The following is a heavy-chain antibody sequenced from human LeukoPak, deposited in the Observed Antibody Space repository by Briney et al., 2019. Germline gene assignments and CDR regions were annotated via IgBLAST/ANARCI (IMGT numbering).Heavy chain of an antibody. CDR2: IYTSGST. CDR3: ARANSGYDSGYPPHFDF. Sequence: SQTLSLTCTVSGGSISSGSYYWSWIRQPAGKGLEWIGRIYTSGSTNYNPSLKSRVTISVDTSKNQFSLKLSSVTAADTAVYYCARANSGYDSGYPPHFDFWGQGTLVTVSS. V-gene: IGHV4-61*02. CDR1: GGSISSGSYY. J-gene: IGHJ4*02. D-gene: IGHD5-12*01.